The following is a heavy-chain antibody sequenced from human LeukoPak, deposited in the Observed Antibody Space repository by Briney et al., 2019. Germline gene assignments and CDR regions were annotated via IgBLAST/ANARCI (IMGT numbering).Heavy chain of an antibody. D-gene: IGHD6-6*01. V-gene: IGHV4-39*01. Sequence: SETLSLTCTVSGGSISSSSYYWGWIRQPPGKGLEWTGSIYYSGSNYYNPSLKSRVTISVDTSKNQFSLKLSSVTAADTAVYYCARYLYSSSYFDYWGQGTLVTVSS. J-gene: IGHJ4*02. CDR3: ARYLYSSSYFDY. CDR1: GGSISSSSYY. CDR2: IYYSGSN.